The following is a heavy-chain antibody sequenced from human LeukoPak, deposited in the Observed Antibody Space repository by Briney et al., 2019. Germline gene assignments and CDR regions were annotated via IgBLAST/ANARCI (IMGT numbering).Heavy chain of an antibody. Sequence: KPSETLSLTCTVSGGSISSSSYYWGWIRQPPGKGLEWIGSIYYSGSTNYNPSLKSRVTMSVDTSKNQFSLKLSSVTAADTAVYYCARGRSSMVRGYYYYYMDVWGKGATVTISS. CDR1: GGSISSSSYY. V-gene: IGHV4-39*07. D-gene: IGHD3-10*01. J-gene: IGHJ6*03. CDR2: IYYSGST. CDR3: ARGRSSMVRGYYYYYMDV.